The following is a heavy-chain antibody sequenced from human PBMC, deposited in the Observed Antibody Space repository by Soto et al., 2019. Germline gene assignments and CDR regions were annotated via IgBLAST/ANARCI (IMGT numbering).Heavy chain of an antibody. CDR1: DGSVSSGSYY. V-gene: IGHV4-61*01. J-gene: IGHJ4*02. CDR3: ARDSLALFDS. CDR2: IYSSRST. Sequence: QAQLQESGPGLVKPSETLSLTCTVSDGSVSSGSYYWTWIRQPPGKGLEWIGYIYSSRSTLYNPSLKSRVIISVDQSMNQFSLRLTSVTAADTAVYYCARDSLALFDSWGQGTLVTVSS. D-gene: IGHD5-12*01.